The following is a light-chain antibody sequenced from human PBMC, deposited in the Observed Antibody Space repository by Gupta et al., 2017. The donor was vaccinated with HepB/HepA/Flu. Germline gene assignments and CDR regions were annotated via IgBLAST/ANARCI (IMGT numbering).Light chain of an antibody. J-gene: IGKJ2*01. CDR1: QDIRKL. CDR2: GVS. CDR3: LQYGKLPYT. V-gene: IGKV1-33*01. Sequence: DIDLTESPSPLSAVIGDRVSIPCQSRQDIRKLLNWFQQTPGRAPQLLLYGVSNLQDGVPSRFSGSGSGTHFTLTIDSLQPEDIGIYYCLQYGKLPYTFGQGTVLEI.